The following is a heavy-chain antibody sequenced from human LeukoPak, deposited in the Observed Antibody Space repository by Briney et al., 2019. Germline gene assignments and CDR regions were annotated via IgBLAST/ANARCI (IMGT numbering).Heavy chain of an antibody. V-gene: IGHV1-69-2*01. J-gene: IGHJ4*02. Sequence: WASVKVTCKFSGYTFTDYYMHWVQQAPGKGLEWMGLVDPEDGETIYAEKFQGRVTITADTSTDTAYMELSSLRSEDTAVYYCATASRGGDYWGQGTLVTVSS. CDR3: ATASRGGDY. CDR1: GYTFTDYY. CDR2: VDPEDGET.